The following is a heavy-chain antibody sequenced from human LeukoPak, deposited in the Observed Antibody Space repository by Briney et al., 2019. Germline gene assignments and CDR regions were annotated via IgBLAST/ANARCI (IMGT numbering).Heavy chain of an antibody. CDR1: GFTVSDNY. V-gene: IGHV3-66*02. Sequence: GGSLRLSCAASGFTVSDNYMNWVRQAPGKGLEWVSVIYSGGGIYYADSVKGRFTLSRDNSKNTVYLQMNSLRPEDTAVYYCAREGHSYGPFDYWGQGALVTVSS. D-gene: IGHD5-18*01. CDR3: AREGHSYGPFDY. CDR2: IYSGGGI. J-gene: IGHJ4*02.